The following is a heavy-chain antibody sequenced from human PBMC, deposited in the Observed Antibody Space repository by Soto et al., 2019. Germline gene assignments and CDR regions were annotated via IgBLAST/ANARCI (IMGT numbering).Heavy chain of an antibody. V-gene: IGHV3-74*01. D-gene: IGHD2-15*01. CDR3: ARDHFGGNTDY. CDR1: GFSFSSYW. J-gene: IGHJ4*02. Sequence: EVQLVESGGDLVQPGGSLRLSCVASGFSFSSYWIHWVRHVPGKGLVWVSRINGAGSNTDYADSVKGRFTISRDNTKNTLYLQMNSLGADDTAVYYCARDHFGGNTDYWGQGTLVTVSS. CDR2: INGAGSNT.